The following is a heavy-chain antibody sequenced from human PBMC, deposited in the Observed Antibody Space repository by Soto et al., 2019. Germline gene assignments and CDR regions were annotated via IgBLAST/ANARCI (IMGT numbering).Heavy chain of an antibody. Sequence: SVKVSCKASGGTFSSYAIRWVRQAPGQGLEWMGGLIPIFGTANYAQKFQGRVTITADKSTSTAYMELSSLRSEDTAVYYCARADYGGNSGSDYSGPGTLVTVSS. D-gene: IGHD4-17*01. J-gene: IGHJ4*02. CDR1: GGTFSSYA. CDR3: ARADYGGNSGSDY. CDR2: LIPIFGTA. V-gene: IGHV1-69*06.